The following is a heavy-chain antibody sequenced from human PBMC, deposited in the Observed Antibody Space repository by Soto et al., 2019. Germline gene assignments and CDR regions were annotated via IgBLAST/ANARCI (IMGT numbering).Heavy chain of an antibody. Sequence: PGGSLRLSCAASGLTFSDHYMEWVRQAPGKGLEWVGRTRNKVDSYTTEYAASVRGRFTISRDDSKTSLYLQMNSLKTEDTALYYCATGTVGAMDYWGQGTLVTVSS. V-gene: IGHV3-72*01. CDR3: ATGTVGAMDY. CDR2: TRNKVDSYTT. J-gene: IGHJ4*02. D-gene: IGHD1-26*01. CDR1: GLTFSDHY.